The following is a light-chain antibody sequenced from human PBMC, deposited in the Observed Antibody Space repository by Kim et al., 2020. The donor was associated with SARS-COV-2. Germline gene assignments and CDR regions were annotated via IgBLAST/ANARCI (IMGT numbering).Light chain of an antibody. CDR1: SSDVGGYNY. Sequence: QSALTQPRSVSGSPGQSVTISCTGTSSDVGGYNYVSWYQHHPGKAPKLMIYDVSKRPSGVPDRFSGSKSGNTDSLTVSGLQAEDEADYYCCSYAGSYTLVFGGGTQLTVL. CDR2: DVS. J-gene: IGLJ2*01. V-gene: IGLV2-11*01. CDR3: CSYAGSYTLV.